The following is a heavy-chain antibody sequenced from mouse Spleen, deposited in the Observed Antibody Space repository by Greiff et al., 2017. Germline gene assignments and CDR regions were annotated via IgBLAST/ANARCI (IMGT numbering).Heavy chain of an antibody. V-gene: IGHV14-4*01. J-gene: IGHJ4*01. Sequence: EVQLQQSGAELVRPGASVKLSCTASGFNFKDDYMHWVKQRPEQGLVWIGWIDPENGDTEYASKFQGKATLTADTSSNTAYLQIGSLTSEDTAVYYCNRGRLGRHYGMDYWGQGTSVTVSS. CDR3: NRGRLGRHYGMDY. CDR2: IDPENGDT. CDR1: GFNFKDDY. D-gene: IGHD4-1*01.